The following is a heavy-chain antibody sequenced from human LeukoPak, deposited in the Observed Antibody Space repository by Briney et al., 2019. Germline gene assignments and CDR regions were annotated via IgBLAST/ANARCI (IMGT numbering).Heavy chain of an antibody. D-gene: IGHD4-17*01. Sequence: GGSLRLSCAASGFTFSDYYMSWLRQAPGKGLEWVSYISSSGSTIYYADSVKGRFTISRDNAKNSLYLQMNSLRAEDTAVYYCARDKVGYGDYGNWFDPWGQGTLVTVSS. V-gene: IGHV3-11*01. CDR1: GFTFSDYY. J-gene: IGHJ5*02. CDR2: ISSSGSTI. CDR3: ARDKVGYGDYGNWFDP.